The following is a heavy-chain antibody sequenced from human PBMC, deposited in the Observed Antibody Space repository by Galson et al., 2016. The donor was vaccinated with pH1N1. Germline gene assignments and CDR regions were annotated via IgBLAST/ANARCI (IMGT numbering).Heavy chain of an antibody. V-gene: IGHV5-51*03. Sequence: QSGAEVKKPGESLKISCRGSGSSFTSYWIAWVRQKPGKGLEWMGIVYPGDSDTRYSPSFRGLFTFSADKSIGTAYLQWSSLEASDTAIYYCARLRGCITVVREVYFDLWGEGTLVTVSP. J-gene: IGHJ4*02. D-gene: IGHD3-10*01. CDR2: VYPGDSDT. CDR1: GSSFTSYW. CDR3: ARLRGCITVVREVYFDL.